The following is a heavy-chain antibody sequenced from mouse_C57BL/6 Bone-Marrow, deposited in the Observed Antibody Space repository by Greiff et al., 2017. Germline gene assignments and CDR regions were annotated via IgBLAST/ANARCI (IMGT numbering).Heavy chain of an antibody. CDR3: ARYGNNYAMDY. CDR1: GFTFSDYY. D-gene: IGHD2-10*02. Sequence: DVKLVESEGGLVQPGSSMKLSCTASGFTFSDYYMAWVRQVPEKGLEWVANINYDGSSTYYLDSLKSRFIISRDNAKNILYLQMSSLKSEDTATYYCARYGNNYAMDYWGQGTSVTVSS. CDR2: INYDGSST. J-gene: IGHJ4*01. V-gene: IGHV5-16*01.